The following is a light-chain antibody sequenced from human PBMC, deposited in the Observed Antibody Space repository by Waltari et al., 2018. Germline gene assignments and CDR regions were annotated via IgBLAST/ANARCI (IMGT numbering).Light chain of an antibody. CDR2: DVN. Sequence: QSALTQPASVSGSPGQSITISCTGTSSDVGGYKYVSWYQQYPRKAPTLRISDVNHRPSGVSDRFSGSKSGNTAALTISGLQAEDEADYYCSSYTSGSTLVIFGGGTKLTVL. V-gene: IGLV2-14*01. CDR3: SSYTSGSTLVI. J-gene: IGLJ2*01. CDR1: SSDVGGYKY.